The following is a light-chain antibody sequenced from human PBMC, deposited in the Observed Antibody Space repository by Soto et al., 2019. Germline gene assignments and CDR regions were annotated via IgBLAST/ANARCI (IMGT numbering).Light chain of an antibody. CDR2: DAS. Sequence: EIVLTQSPATLSLSPGERATLSCRASQSISTYLAWFQQKPGQAPRLLIYDASNRAAGVPARFSGSGSGTDFTLTISSLEPEDFGVYYCQQRTRWPPMYTFGQGTKLAIK. V-gene: IGKV3-11*01. CDR1: QSISTY. J-gene: IGKJ2*01. CDR3: QQRTRWPPMYT.